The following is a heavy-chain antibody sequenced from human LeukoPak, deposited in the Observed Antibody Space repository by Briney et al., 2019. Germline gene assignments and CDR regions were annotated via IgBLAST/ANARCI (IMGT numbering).Heavy chain of an antibody. Sequence: GASVKVSCKASGYTFTGYYMHWVRQAPGQGLEWMGWINPNSGGTNYAQKFQGRVTMTRDTSISTAYMELSRLRSDGTAVYYCARAGIMITFGGVIVKALGDYWGQGTLVTVSS. CDR2: INPNSGGT. V-gene: IGHV1-2*02. CDR3: ARAGIMITFGGVIVKALGDY. D-gene: IGHD3-16*02. CDR1: GYTFTGYY. J-gene: IGHJ4*02.